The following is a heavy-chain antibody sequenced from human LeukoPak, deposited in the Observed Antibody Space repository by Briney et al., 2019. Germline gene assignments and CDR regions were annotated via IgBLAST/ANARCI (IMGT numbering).Heavy chain of an antibody. D-gene: IGHD6-13*01. CDR2: INPSGGST. J-gene: IGHJ3*02. CDR1: GYTFTSYY. V-gene: IGHV1-46*01. Sequence: ASVKVSCKASGYTFTSYYMHWVRQAPGQGLEWMGIINPSGGSTSYAQKFQGRVTMTRDTSTSTAYMELSSLRSEDTAVYYCASSSSWYCFDIWGQGTMVTVSS. CDR3: ASSSSWYCFDI.